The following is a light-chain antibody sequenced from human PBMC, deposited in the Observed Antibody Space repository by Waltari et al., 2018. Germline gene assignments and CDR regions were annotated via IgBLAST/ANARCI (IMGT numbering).Light chain of an antibody. CDR1: RTTIGPNT. J-gene: IGLJ2*01. CDR3: AVWDDGLVGVV. Sequence: QSVLTQSPSASGTPGQRVTISCSGTRTTIGPNTVHWYQQIPGMAPTLLINTDSVGPSGVPDRFSASTSDTSASLVISGLQPEDEGTYYCAVWDDGLVGVVFGGGTRLTV. V-gene: IGLV1-44*01. CDR2: TDS.